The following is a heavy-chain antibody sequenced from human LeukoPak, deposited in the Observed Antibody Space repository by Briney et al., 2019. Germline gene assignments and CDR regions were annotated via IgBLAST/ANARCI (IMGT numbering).Heavy chain of an antibody. CDR2: INPNSGGT. CDR1: GYTFTGYY. CDR3: ARDSLLRYYGSGSYDYYMDV. Sequence: GASVKVSCKASGYTFTGYYMHWVRQAPGQGLEWMGWINPNSGGTNYAQKFQGRVTMTRDTSISTAYMELSRLRSDDTAVYYCARDSLLRYYGSGSYDYYMDVWGKGTTVTISS. J-gene: IGHJ6*03. D-gene: IGHD3-10*01. V-gene: IGHV1-2*02.